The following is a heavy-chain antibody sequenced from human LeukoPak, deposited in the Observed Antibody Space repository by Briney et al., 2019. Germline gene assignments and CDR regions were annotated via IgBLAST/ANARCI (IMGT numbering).Heavy chain of an antibody. J-gene: IGHJ4*02. CDR1: GFTFSSYW. Sequence: PGGSLRLSCAASGFTFSSYWMSWVRQAPGKGLERVANIKQDGSEKYYVDSVKGRFTISRDNAKDSLYLQMNSLRAEDTAAYYCARAPDILTGYYSVSLSYWGQGTLVTVSS. V-gene: IGHV3-7*01. CDR2: IKQDGSEK. CDR3: ARAPDILTGYYSVSLSY. D-gene: IGHD3-9*01.